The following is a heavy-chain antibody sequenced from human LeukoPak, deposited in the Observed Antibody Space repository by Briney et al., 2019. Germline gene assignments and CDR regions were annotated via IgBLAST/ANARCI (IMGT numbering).Heavy chain of an antibody. CDR1: GYTFTRYS. J-gene: IGHJ2*01. D-gene: IGHD1-7*01. V-gene: IGHV7-4-1*02. Sequence: GASVKVSCKASGYTFTRYSINWVRQAPGQGLEWMGWINTYTGNPTYAQGFTGRLVFSLDTSVSSTYLQINSLKPEDTAVYCCARDLELSWYFDLWGRGTLVTVSS. CDR3: ARDLELSWYFDL. CDR2: INTYTGNP.